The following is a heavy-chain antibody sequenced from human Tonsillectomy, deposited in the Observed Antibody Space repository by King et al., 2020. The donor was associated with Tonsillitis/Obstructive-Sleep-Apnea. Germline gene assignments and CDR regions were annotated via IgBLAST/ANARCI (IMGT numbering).Heavy chain of an antibody. Sequence: VQLVESGGGLVQPGGSLRLSCAASGFTFSSYEMNWVRQAPGKGLEWISYISSSGRTIYYADSVKGRFTISSDNAKNSLYLQMNSLRAEDTAVYYCASGSPRSYYFDYWGQGTLVTVSS. D-gene: IGHD1-26*01. CDR2: ISSSGRTI. CDR1: GFTFSSYE. CDR3: ASGSPRSYYFDY. J-gene: IGHJ4*02. V-gene: IGHV3-48*03.